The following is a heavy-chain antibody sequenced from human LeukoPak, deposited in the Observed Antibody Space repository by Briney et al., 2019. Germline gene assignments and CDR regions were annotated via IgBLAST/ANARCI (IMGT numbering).Heavy chain of an antibody. J-gene: IGHJ4*02. CDR3: AKQLGYCSDGSCYFPY. CDR1: GFTFSSSA. V-gene: IGHV3-23*01. D-gene: IGHD2-15*01. Sequence: GGSLRLSCAASGFTFSSSAMSWVRQAPGKGLEWVSAISNNGGYTYYADSVQGRFTISRDNSESTLCLQMNSLRAEDTAVYYCAKQLGYCSDGSCYFPYWGRGTLVTVSS. CDR2: ISNNGGYT.